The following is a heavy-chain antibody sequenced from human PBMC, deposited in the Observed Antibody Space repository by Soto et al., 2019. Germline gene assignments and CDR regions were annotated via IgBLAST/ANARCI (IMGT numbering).Heavy chain of an antibody. D-gene: IGHD3-10*01. V-gene: IGHV1-18*04. CDR3: AREPHGSGSFYRV. Sequence: ASVKVSCKAAGYMFTSYGISCLLQSPGQGLEWMGWISAHNDDTNYAQNLQGRVTMTTDRSTSTAYMELRSLRSDDTAVYYCAREPHGSGSFYRVWGQGSLVTVSS. CDR1: GYMFTSYG. J-gene: IGHJ4*02. CDR2: ISAHNDDT.